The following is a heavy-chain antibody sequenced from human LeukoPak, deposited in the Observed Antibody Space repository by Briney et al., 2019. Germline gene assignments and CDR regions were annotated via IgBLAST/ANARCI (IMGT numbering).Heavy chain of an antibody. Sequence: GGSLRLSCAASGFTFSSYSMNWVRQAPGKGLEWVSSISSSSSYIYYADSVKGRFTISRDNAKNSLYLQMNSLRAEDTAVYYCARMYSSSWPHYYYYMDVWGKGTTVTVSS. J-gene: IGHJ6*03. D-gene: IGHD6-13*01. CDR3: ARMYSSSWPHYYYYMDV. CDR1: GFTFSSYS. CDR2: ISSSSSYI. V-gene: IGHV3-21*01.